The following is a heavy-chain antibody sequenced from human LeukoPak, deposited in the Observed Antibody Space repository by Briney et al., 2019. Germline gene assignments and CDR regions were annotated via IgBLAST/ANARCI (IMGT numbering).Heavy chain of an antibody. Sequence: ASVKVSCKASGYTFTSYDINWVRQATGQGLEWMGWMNPNSGNTGYAQKFQGRVTMTRDTSISTAYMELSRLRSDDTAVYYCARESGIWKMTTVTTLDYWGQGTLVTVSS. D-gene: IGHD4-11*01. V-gene: IGHV1-8*01. CDR3: ARESGIWKMTTVTTLDY. CDR2: MNPNSGNT. CDR1: GYTFTSYD. J-gene: IGHJ4*02.